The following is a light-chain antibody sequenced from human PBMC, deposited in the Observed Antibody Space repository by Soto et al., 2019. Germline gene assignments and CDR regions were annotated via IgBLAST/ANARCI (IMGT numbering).Light chain of an antibody. CDR2: GAS. V-gene: IGKV3-20*01. Sequence: EIVLTQSPGTLSLSPGERATLSCRASESVRSSYLAWYQQKPGQAPRLLIYGASSRATGIPDRFSGSGSGTDFPLTISRLEPEDFAVYYCKHYGTPPWTFGQGTKVEIK. CDR1: ESVRSSY. CDR3: KHYGTPPWT. J-gene: IGKJ1*01.